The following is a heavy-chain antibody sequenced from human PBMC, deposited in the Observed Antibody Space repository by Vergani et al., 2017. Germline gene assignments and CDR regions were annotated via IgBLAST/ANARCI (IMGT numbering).Heavy chain of an antibody. D-gene: IGHD2-2*01. J-gene: IGHJ4*02. V-gene: IGHV3-7*01. CDR2: IKQDGSEK. CDR3: ARVDFPWDCSSTSCPEYYFDY. Sequence: EVQLVESGGGLVQPGGSLRLSCAASGFTFSSYWMSWARQAPGKGLEWVANIKQDGSEKYYVDSVKGRFTISRDNAKNSLYLQMNSLRAEDTAVYYCARVDFPWDCSSTSCPEYYFDYWGQGTLVTVSS. CDR1: GFTFSSYW.